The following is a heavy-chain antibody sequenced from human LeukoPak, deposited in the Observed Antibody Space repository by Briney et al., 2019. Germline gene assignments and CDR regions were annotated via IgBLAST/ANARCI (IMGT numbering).Heavy chain of an antibody. D-gene: IGHD3-22*01. Sequence: PGGSLRLSCAASGFTFSSYAMSWVRQAPGKGLEWVSAIGGSGGSTYYADSVKGRFTISRDNSKNTLYLQMNSLRAEDTAVYYCAKDTFSYYDSSGYNHYWGQGTLVTVSS. CDR2: IGGSGGST. CDR3: AKDTFSYYDSSGYNHY. V-gene: IGHV3-23*01. CDR1: GFTFSSYA. J-gene: IGHJ4*02.